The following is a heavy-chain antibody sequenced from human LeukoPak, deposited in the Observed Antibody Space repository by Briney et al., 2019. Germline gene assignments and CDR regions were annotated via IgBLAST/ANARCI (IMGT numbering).Heavy chain of an antibody. Sequence: SETLSLTCAVYGGSFSGYYWGWIRQPPGKGLEWIGSIYYSGSTYYNPSLKSRVTISVDTSKNQFSLKLSSVTAADTAVYYCARIGSDGYSYGYNWFDPWGQGTLVTVSS. CDR3: ARIGSDGYSYGYNWFDP. J-gene: IGHJ5*02. V-gene: IGHV4-39*01. CDR1: GGSFSGYY. D-gene: IGHD5-18*01. CDR2: IYYSGST.